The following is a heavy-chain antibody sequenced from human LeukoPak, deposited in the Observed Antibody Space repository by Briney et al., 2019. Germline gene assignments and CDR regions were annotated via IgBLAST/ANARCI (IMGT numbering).Heavy chain of an antibody. Sequence: NPSETLSLTCAVYGGSFSGYYWSWIRQPPGKGLEWIGEINHSGGTNYNPSLKSRVTISVDTSKNQFSLKLSSVTAADTAVYYCARDPQFVADRFNWFDPWGQGTLVTVSS. J-gene: IGHJ5*02. D-gene: IGHD3-22*01. CDR2: INHSGGT. CDR1: GGSFSGYY. CDR3: ARDPQFVADRFNWFDP. V-gene: IGHV4-34*01.